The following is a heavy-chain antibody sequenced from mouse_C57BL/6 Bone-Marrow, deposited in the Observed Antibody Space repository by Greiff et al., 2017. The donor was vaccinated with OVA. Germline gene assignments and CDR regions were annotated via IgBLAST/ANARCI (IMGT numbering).Heavy chain of an antibody. Sequence: QVQLQQPGAELVKPGASVKLSCKASGYTFTSYWMQWVKQRPGQGLEWIGEIDPSDSYTNYNQQFKGKATLTVDTSSRTAYMQLSRLTSEDSAVDSGAKGEDLWSYYFDYWGQGTTLTVSS. V-gene: IGHV1-50*01. CDR2: IDPSDSYT. D-gene: IGHD1-1*02. CDR1: GYTFTSYW. J-gene: IGHJ2*01. CDR3: AKGEDLWSYYFDY.